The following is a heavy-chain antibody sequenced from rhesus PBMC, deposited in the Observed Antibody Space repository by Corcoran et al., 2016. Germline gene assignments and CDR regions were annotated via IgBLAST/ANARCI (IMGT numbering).Heavy chain of an antibody. Sequence: QVKLQQWGEGLVKPSEPLSLTCAVYGGSISGYYWSWIRQPPGEGLEWMGNIDGKSASTNYNPSLKNRVTISKDTSKNQFSLKLSSVTAADTAVYYCARSGRTGYNYYFDYWGQGVLVTVSS. D-gene: IGHD1-26*01. CDR2: IDGKSAST. CDR3: ARSGRTGYNYYFDY. CDR1: GGSISGYY. V-gene: IGHV4-73*01. J-gene: IGHJ4*01.